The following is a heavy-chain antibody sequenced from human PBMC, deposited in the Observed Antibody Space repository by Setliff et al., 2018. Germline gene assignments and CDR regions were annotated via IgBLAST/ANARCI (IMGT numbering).Heavy chain of an antibody. V-gene: IGHV3-15*01. CDR3: TAGTGRSDFDY. J-gene: IGHJ4*02. Sequence: GGSLRLSCAASGFTFINAWMSWVRQTPGKGLEWVGRIKGKTDGGTRDFPASVRGRFIISRDDSKNTVYLQMDSLKTEDTAVYYCTAGTGRSDFDYWGQGTLVTSPQ. CDR2: IKGKTDGGTR. D-gene: IGHD1-1*01. CDR1: GFTFINAW.